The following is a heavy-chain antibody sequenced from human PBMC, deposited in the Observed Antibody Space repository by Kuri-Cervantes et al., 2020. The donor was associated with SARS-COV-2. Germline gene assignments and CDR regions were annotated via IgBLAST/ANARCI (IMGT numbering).Heavy chain of an antibody. J-gene: IGHJ6*03. CDR1: GGSISSGDYY. V-gene: IGHV4-30-4*08. Sequence: LRLSCTVSGGSISSGDYYWSWIRQPPGKGLEGIGYIYYSGSTYYNLSLKSRVTISVDTSKNQFSLKLSSVTAADTAVYYCARCSQYCSSTTCYYYYYYMDVWGKGTTVTVSS. CDR3: ARCSQYCSSTTCYYYYYYMDV. CDR2: IYYSGST. D-gene: IGHD2-2*01.